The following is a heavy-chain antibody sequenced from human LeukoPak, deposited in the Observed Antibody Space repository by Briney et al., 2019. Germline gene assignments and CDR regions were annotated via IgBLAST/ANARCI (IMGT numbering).Heavy chain of an antibody. V-gene: IGHV3-9*01. CDR1: GFTFDDYA. Sequence: LPGRSLRLSCAASGFTFDDYAIHWVRQAPGKGLEWVSGISWNSGSIGYADSVKGRFTISRDNAKNSLYLQMNSLRAEDTALYYCAKDRAYSSSHFDYWGQGTLVTVSS. CDR3: AKDRAYSSSHFDY. CDR2: ISWNSGSI. D-gene: IGHD6-13*01. J-gene: IGHJ4*02.